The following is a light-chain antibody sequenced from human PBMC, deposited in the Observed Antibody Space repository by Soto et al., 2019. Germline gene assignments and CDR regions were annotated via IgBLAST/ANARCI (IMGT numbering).Light chain of an antibody. Sequence: DVVMTQSPDSLSVSLGERATINVSSSHIVLSSSDNQNYLTWYQQKPGQPPKLLIYWASTRESGVPDRFSGSGSGTDFTLTISSLQAEDVAVYYCQQYYSTPWTFGQGTKVDIK. V-gene: IGKV4-1*01. J-gene: IGKJ1*01. CDR2: WAS. CDR3: QQYYSTPWT. CDR1: HIVLSSSDNQNY.